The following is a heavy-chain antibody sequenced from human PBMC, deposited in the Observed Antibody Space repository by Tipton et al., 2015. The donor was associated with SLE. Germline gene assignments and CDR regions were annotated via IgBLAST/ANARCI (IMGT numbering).Heavy chain of an antibody. Sequence: TLSLTCTVSGGSISSYYWSWIRQPAGKGLEWIGRIYTSGSTNYNPSPKSRVTISVDTSKNQFSLKLSSVTAADTAVYYCAREGVHFWSGSSYYYYYYMDVWGKGTTVTVSS. V-gene: IGHV4-4*07. D-gene: IGHD3-3*02. CDR1: GGSISSYY. J-gene: IGHJ6*03. CDR3: AREGVHFWSGSSYYYYYYMDV. CDR2: IYTSGST.